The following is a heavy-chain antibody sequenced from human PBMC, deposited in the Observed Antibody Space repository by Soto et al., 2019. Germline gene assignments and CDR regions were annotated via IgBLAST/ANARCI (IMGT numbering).Heavy chain of an antibody. CDR2: LYFNGGT. Sequence: SETLSLTCNVSGGPINSPDYYWTWIRQSPGKGLEWIGYLYFNGGTHYNPSLRTPISMSLDTSKKHFSLKMRSVTGADTAVYYCARGISKFSSWYEPHTWFYAWGQGSLVTVSS. CDR1: GGPINSPDYY. CDR3: ARGISKFSSWYEPHTWFYA. V-gene: IGHV4-30-4*01. J-gene: IGHJ5*02. D-gene: IGHD6-13*01.